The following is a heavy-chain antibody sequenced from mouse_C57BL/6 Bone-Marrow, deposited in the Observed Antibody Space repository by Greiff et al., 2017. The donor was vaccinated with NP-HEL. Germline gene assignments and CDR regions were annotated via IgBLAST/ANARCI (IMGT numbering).Heavy chain of an antibody. V-gene: IGHV3-1*01. J-gene: IGHJ2*01. CDR1: GYSITSGYD. Sequence: EVQLQQSGPGMVKPSQSLSLTCTVTGYSITSGYDWHWIRHFPGNKLEWMGYISYSGSTNYNPSVKSRISITQDTSKNHFFLKLNSVTTEDTATYYCARGFDYWGQGTTLTVSS. CDR2: ISYSGST. CDR3: ARGFDY.